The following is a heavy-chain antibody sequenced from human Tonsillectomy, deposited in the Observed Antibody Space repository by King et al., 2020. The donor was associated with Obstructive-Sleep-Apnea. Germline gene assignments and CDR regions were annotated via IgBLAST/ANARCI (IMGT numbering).Heavy chain of an antibody. CDR2: ISPYNGNT. D-gene: IGHD6-19*01. V-gene: IGHV1-18*04. CDR1: GYTFTTYS. Sequence: QLVQSGPEVKKPGASVKVSCKASGYTFTTYSITWVRQAPGQGLQWMGWISPYNGNTNYAQDLQGRVTMTTGTSTSTAYMELRSLRSDDTAVYYCARGEEQWHDFWGQGTLVTVSS. J-gene: IGHJ4*02. CDR3: ARGEEQWHDF.